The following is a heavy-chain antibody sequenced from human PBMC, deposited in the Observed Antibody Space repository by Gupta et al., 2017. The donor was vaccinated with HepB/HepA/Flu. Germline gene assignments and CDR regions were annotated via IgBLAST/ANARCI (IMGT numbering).Heavy chain of an antibody. CDR2: ISWNSGSI. D-gene: IGHD3-22*01. CDR3: AKSPDLTMIVVNYFDY. CDR1: GFTFDDYA. J-gene: IGHJ4*02. Sequence: EVQLVESGGGLVQPGRSLRLSCAASGFTFDDYAMHWVRQAPGKGLEWVSGISWNSGSIGYADSVKGRFTISRDNAKNSLYLQMNSLRAEDTALYYCAKSPDLTMIVVNYFDYWGQGTLVTVSS. V-gene: IGHV3-9*01.